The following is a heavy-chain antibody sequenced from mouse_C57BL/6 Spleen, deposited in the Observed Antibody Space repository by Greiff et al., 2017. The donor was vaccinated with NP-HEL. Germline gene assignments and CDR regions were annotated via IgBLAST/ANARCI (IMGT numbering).Heavy chain of an antibody. CDR1: GYTFTGYW. Sequence: QVQLQQSGAELMKPGASVKLSCKATGYTFTGYWIEWVKQRPGHGLEWIGEILPGSGSTNYNEKFKGKATFTADTSSNTACMQLSSLTTEDSAIYYCARYGYYDYDRDWFAYWGQGTLVTVSA. CDR2: ILPGSGST. CDR3: ARYGYYDYDRDWFAY. J-gene: IGHJ3*01. D-gene: IGHD2-4*01. V-gene: IGHV1-9*01.